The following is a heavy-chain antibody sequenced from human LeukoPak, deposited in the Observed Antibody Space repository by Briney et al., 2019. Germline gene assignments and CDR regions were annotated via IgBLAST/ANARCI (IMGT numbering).Heavy chain of an antibody. CDR1: GFTFSSYN. CDR3: ARDTSTVTNREFDY. J-gene: IGHJ4*02. Sequence: GGSLRLSCAASGFTFSSYNMNWVRQPPGKGLEWVSLISSDTSYIHYADSVKGRFTISRDNAKNSVFLQMNSLRAEDTAAYYCARDTSTVTNREFDYWGQGTLVTVSS. CDR2: ISSDTSYI. D-gene: IGHD4-17*01. V-gene: IGHV3-21*01.